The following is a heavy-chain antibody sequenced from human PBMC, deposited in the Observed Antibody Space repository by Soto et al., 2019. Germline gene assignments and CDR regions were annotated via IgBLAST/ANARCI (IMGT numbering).Heavy chain of an antibody. Sequence: EVQLLESGGGLVQPGGSLRLSCAASGFTFSIYGLSWVRQAPGKGLEWVSAISGSGENTYYADSVKGRFTISRDNPKNTLYLQMNSLRAEDTAVYYCAKPLGSESYLPFDDWGQGTLVTVSS. CDR2: ISGSGENT. CDR1: GFTFSIYG. CDR3: AKPLGSESYLPFDD. V-gene: IGHV3-23*01. J-gene: IGHJ4*02. D-gene: IGHD3-10*01.